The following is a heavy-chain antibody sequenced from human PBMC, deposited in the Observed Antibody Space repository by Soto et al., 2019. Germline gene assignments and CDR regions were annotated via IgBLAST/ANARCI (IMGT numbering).Heavy chain of an antibody. D-gene: IGHD3-16*02. CDR2: IYTSGST. CDR1: GVSISSYY. Sequence: KTAETLSLTCTVSGVSISSYYWSWIRQPAGKGLEWIGRIYTSGSTNYNPSLKSRVTMSVDTSKNQFSLKLSSVTAADTAVYYCARGRIMITFGGVIGRDWFDPWGQGTLVTVSS. CDR3: ARGRIMITFGGVIGRDWFDP. J-gene: IGHJ5*02. V-gene: IGHV4-4*07.